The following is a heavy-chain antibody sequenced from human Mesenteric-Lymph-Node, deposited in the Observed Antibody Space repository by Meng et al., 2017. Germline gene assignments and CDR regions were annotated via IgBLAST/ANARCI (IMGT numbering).Heavy chain of an antibody. V-gene: IGHV3-30*01. CDR1: GFTLSSNP. D-gene: IGHD6-19*01. J-gene: IGHJ5*02. Sequence: QVQLVEAGGGVVQPGKSLRLSCAASGFTLSSNPMHWVRQDPGKGLEWVALISHNGSNKQYADSVRGRFTISRDISKNTVDLQMNSLRVEDTAMYYCAREKGSSGRAGWFDPWGQGTLVTVSS. CDR2: ISHNGSNK. CDR3: AREKGSSGRAGWFDP.